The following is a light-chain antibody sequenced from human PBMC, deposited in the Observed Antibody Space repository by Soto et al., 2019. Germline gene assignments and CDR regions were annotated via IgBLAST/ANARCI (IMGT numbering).Light chain of an antibody. V-gene: IGKV1-17*03. J-gene: IGKJ4*01. CDR1: QGINNY. CDR3: LQHNTSPLT. CDR2: AAS. Sequence: DIQMTQSPSAVSESVGDRVTITCRASQGINNYLAWFQQKPGKAPKRLIYAASTLQTGVPSRFSGSGSGTEFSLTIRRLQPEDFATYYCLQHNTSPLTFGGGTKVEIK.